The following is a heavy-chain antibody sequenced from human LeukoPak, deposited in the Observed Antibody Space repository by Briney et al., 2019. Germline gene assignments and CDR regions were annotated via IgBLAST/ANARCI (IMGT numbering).Heavy chain of an antibody. CDR1: GYSFTSYW. Sequence: GEALKISCKGSGYSFTSYWISWVRQMPGKCLEWMGRIDPSDSYTNYSASFQGHVTISADKSISTAYLQWSSVKGSDLDMYYCARQNCSGGSCYWKHYYYYGMDVWGKATTVTVSS. CDR2: IDPSDSYT. D-gene: IGHD2-15*01. V-gene: IGHV5-10-1*01. CDR3: ARQNCSGGSCYWKHYYYYGMDV. J-gene: IGHJ6*04.